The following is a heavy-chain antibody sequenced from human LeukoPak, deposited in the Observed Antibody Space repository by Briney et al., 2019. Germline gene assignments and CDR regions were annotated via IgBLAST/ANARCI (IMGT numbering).Heavy chain of an antibody. D-gene: IGHD3-10*02. J-gene: IGHJ4*02. CDR1: GYTFTSYA. CDR3: ARDIFGYGDSFDY. Sequence: ASVKVSCKASGYTFTSYAMHWVRQAPGQRLEWMGWINAGNGNTKYSQKFQGRVTITRDTSASTAYMELSSLRSEDTAVYYCARDIFGYGDSFDYWGQGTLVTVSS. V-gene: IGHV1-3*01. CDR2: INAGNGNT.